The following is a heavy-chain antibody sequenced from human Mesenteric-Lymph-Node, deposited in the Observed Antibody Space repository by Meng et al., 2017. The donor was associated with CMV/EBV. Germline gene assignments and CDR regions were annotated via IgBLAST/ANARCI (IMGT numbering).Heavy chain of an antibody. CDR3: ARETTVVTQPGGWLDP. CDR1: GGSINSRTYY. Sequence: GSLRLSCAVSGGSINSRTYYWAWIRQPPGKGLEWLGSVYYSGTTYYKPSLKSRITIPIDTSKNQFSLNLLSVTAADTAVYYCARETTVVTQPGGWLDPWGQGTLVTVSS. V-gene: IGHV4-39*07. J-gene: IGHJ5*02. D-gene: IGHD4-23*01. CDR2: VYYSGTT.